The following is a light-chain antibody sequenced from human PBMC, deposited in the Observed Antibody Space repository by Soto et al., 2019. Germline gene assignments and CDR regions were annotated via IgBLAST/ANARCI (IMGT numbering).Light chain of an antibody. V-gene: IGLV2-14*01. CDR1: SSDVGGYNS. CDR2: AVS. J-gene: IGLJ1*01. Sequence: QSVLTQPASVSGSPGQSITISCTGTSSDVGGYNSVSWYQQHPGKAPKLLIYAVSSRPAVVSNRFSGSKSGDSASLTIAGLQADDEADYYCNSYSATTTAYVFGSATKLTVL. CDR3: NSYSATTTAYV.